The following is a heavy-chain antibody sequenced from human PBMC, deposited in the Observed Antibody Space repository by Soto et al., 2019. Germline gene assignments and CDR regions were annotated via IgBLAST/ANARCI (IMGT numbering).Heavy chain of an antibody. V-gene: IGHV4-61*01. CDR3: ATQGFGILHGLVDV. D-gene: IGHD3-10*01. CDR2: IYYSGST. CDR1: GGSVGSGSYY. Sequence: SETLSLTCTVSGGSVGSGSYYWSWIRQPPGKGLEWIGYIYYSGSTNYNPSLKSRVTISVDTSNNQVSLNLASVTAADTAIYYCATQGFGILHGLVDVWGQGTTVAVSS. J-gene: IGHJ6*02.